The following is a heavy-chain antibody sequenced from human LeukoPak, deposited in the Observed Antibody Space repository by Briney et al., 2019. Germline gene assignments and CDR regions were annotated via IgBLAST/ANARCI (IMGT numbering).Heavy chain of an antibody. D-gene: IGHD2-15*01. V-gene: IGHV4-59*01. CDR3: ARFRAAYNWFDP. CDR1: GGSISSYY. J-gene: IGHJ5*02. CDR2: IYYSGST. Sequence: SETLSLTCTVSGGSISSYYWSWIRQPPGKGLEWIGYIYYSGSTNYNPSLKSRVTISVDTSKNQFSLKLSSVTAADTAVYYCARFRAAYNWFDPWGQGTLVTVSS.